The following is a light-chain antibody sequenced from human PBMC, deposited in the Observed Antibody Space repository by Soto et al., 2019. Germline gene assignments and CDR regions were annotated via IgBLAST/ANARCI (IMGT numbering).Light chain of an antibody. J-gene: IGLJ1*01. Sequence: QSALTQPASVSGSPGQSITISCTGTSSDVASSNYVSWYQQQPGQAPKLMIYEVSNRPSGVSDRFSGSKSGNTASLTISGLQAEDEADYYCGAHTTTTSVYVFGTGTKVTVL. V-gene: IGLV2-14*01. CDR3: GAHTTTTSVYV. CDR2: EVS. CDR1: SSDVASSNY.